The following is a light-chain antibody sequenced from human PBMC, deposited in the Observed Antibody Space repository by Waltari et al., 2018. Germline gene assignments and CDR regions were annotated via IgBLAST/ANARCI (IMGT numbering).Light chain of an antibody. J-gene: IGLJ3*02. CDR1: RSHVGVSNF. Sequence: QSVLTQPPSASGSLGQSVTISCTGARSHVGVSNFVSWYQQHPGKAPKLIIYEVNKRPSGVPDRFSGSKSGNTASLTVSGLLAEDEADYYCTSYAGKNILVFGGGTNLTVL. V-gene: IGLV2-8*01. CDR3: TSYAGKNILV. CDR2: EVN.